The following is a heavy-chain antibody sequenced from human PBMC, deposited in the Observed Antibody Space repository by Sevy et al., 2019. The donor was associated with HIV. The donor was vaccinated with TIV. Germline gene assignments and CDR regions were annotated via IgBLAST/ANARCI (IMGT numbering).Heavy chain of an antibody. CDR3: ARAFRAVAGSYYFDY. Sequence: SETLSLTCTVSGGSISISSYYWGWIRQPSGKGLEWIESFYYSESTYYNPSLKSRVTISVDTSKNQFSLKLSSVTAADTAVYYCARAFRAVAGSYYFDYWGQGTLVTVSS. CDR2: FYYSEST. J-gene: IGHJ4*02. D-gene: IGHD6-19*01. CDR1: GGSISISSYY. V-gene: IGHV4-39*01.